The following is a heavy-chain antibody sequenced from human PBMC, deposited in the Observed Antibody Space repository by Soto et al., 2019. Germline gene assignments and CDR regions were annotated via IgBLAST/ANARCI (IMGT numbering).Heavy chain of an antibody. V-gene: IGHV4-31*03. CDR1: GRSISSGGYY. CDR3: ARVNYDYYYGMDV. Sequence: QVQLQESGPGLVKPSQTLSLTCTVSGRSISSGGYYWSWIRQHPGKGLEWIGYIYYSGSTYYYPSLKSRVTISVDTSKNQFSLKLSSVTVADTAVYYCARVNYDYYYGMDVWGQGTTVTVSS. D-gene: IGHD3-16*01. J-gene: IGHJ6*02. CDR2: IYYSGST.